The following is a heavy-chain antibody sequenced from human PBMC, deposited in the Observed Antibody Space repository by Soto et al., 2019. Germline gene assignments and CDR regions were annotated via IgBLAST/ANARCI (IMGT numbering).Heavy chain of an antibody. CDR2: ISYDRINK. CDR3: AKDRTPAYYFDSRGYYPAY. J-gene: IGHJ4*02. V-gene: IGHV3-30*18. D-gene: IGHD3-22*01. CDR1: GFTFSNYG. Sequence: GGSLRLSCAASGFTFSNYGMHWVRQAPGKGLEWVAVISYDRINKKYTDSGKGRFTITRDNPKNTLYLQMNSLRPEDTAVYYCAKDRTPAYYFDSRGYYPAYWGQGTLVTVSS.